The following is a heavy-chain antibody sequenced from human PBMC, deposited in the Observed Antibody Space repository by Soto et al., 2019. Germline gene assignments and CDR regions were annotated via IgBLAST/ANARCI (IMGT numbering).Heavy chain of an antibody. D-gene: IGHD2-2*01. V-gene: IGHV3-74*01. J-gene: IGHJ6*02. CDR1: GFTFSSYW. CDR2: INSDGSST. CDR3: ARDRIVVVQAAQKPRGMDV. Sequence: PGGSLRLSCAASGFTFSSYWMHWVRQAPGKGLVWVSRINSDGSSTSYADSVKGRFTISRDNAKNTLYLQMNSLRAEDTAVYYCARDRIVVVQAAQKPRGMDVWGQGTTVTVSS.